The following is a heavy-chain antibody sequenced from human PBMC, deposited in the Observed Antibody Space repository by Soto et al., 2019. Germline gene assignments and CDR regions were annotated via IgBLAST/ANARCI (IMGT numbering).Heavy chain of an antibody. CDR3: ARVRLTYYYDSSGQNWFDP. D-gene: IGHD3-22*01. J-gene: IGHJ5*02. Sequence: ASVKVSCKASGYTFTSYGISWVLQAPGQGLEWMGWISAYNGNTNYAQKLQGRVTMTTDTSTSTAYMELRSLRSDDTAVYYCARVRLTYYYDSSGQNWFDPWGQGTLVTVSS. CDR1: GYTFTSYG. CDR2: ISAYNGNT. V-gene: IGHV1-18*01.